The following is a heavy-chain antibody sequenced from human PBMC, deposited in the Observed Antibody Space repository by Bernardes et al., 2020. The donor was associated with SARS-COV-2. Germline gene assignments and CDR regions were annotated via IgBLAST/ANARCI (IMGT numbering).Heavy chain of an antibody. D-gene: IGHD1-1*01. V-gene: IGHV3-21*01. J-gene: IGHJ2*01. CDR3: ARTGDTTAVREGHFDL. CDR1: GFTLNIYT. CDR2: ISSGSNYI. Sequence: GGSLRLSCAASGFTLNIYTMNWVRLAPGKGLEWVSSISSGSNYIYYADSVKGRLTISRDNAKNSLDLQMNSLRDEDTAMYYCARTGDTTAVREGHFDLWGRGALVTVSS.